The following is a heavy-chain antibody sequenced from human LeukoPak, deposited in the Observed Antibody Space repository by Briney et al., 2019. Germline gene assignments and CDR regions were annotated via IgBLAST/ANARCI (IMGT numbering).Heavy chain of an antibody. V-gene: IGHV3-48*03. Sequence: PGGSLRLSCAASGFTFSSYEMNWVRQAPGKGLEWVSYISSSGSTIYYADSVKGRFTISRDNSKNTLYLQMNSLRAEDTAVYYCARWLQFSPTSGLDYWGQGTLVTVSS. CDR1: GFTFSSYE. CDR3: ARWLQFSPTSGLDY. D-gene: IGHD5-24*01. CDR2: ISSSGSTI. J-gene: IGHJ4*02.